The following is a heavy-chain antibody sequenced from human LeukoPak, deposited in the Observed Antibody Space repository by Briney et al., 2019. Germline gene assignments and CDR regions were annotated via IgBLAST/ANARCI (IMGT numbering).Heavy chain of an antibody. CDR1: GGSISSSRYY. J-gene: IGHJ4*02. V-gene: IGHV4-39*07. CDR3: ARDPLEITFGGVIVPYYFDY. D-gene: IGHD3-16*02. CDR2: IYYSGST. Sequence: KPSETLSLTCIVSGGSISSSRYYWGWVRQPPGEGLEWIGTIYYSGSTYYNPSLKSRVTISVDTSKNQFSLKLSSVTAADTAVYYCARDPLEITFGGVIVPYYFDYWGQGTLVTVSS.